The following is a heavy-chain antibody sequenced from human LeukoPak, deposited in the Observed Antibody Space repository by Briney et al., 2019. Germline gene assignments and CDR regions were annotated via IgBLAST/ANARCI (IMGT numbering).Heavy chain of an antibody. V-gene: IGHV4-39*01. CDR2: IYYSGST. D-gene: IGHD3/OR15-3a*01. CDR3: ARRDYYFDY. Sequence: SGTLSLTCTVSGGSISSSSYYWGWIRQPPGKGLEWIGSIYYSGSTYYNPSLKSRVTISVDTSKNQFSLKLSSVTAADTAVYYCARRDYYFDYWGQGALVTVSS. CDR1: GGSISSSSYY. J-gene: IGHJ4*02.